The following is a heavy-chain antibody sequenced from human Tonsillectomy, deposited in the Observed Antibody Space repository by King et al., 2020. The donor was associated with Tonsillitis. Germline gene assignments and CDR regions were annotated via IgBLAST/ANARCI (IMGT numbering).Heavy chain of an antibody. CDR3: TTDGPGCSITSCHYYYGMDV. CDR2: IKSKTDGGTT. Sequence: VQLVESGGGLVKPGGSLRLSCAASGFSFSNAWMSWVRQAPGKGLEWVGRIKSKTDGGTTDYAAPVKGRFTISRDDSKNTLYLQMNSLKTEDTAVYYCTTDGPGCSITSCHYYYGMDVWGQGTTVTVSS. V-gene: IGHV3-15*01. J-gene: IGHJ6*02. CDR1: GFSFSNAW. D-gene: IGHD2-2*01.